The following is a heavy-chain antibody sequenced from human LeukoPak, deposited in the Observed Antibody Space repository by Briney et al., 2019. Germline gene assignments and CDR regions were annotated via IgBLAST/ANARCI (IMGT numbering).Heavy chain of an antibody. CDR1: GFTFSSYA. J-gene: IGHJ4*02. CDR3: AKVSHYYDSSGYPDH. D-gene: IGHD3-22*01. Sequence: GGSLRLSCAASGFTFSSYAMTWVRQAPVKGLEWVSAISGSGGSTYYADSVRGRFTISRDNSKNTLSLQMNSLRVEVTAVYYCAKVSHYYDSSGYPDHWGQGTLVTVSS. V-gene: IGHV3-23*01. CDR2: ISGSGGST.